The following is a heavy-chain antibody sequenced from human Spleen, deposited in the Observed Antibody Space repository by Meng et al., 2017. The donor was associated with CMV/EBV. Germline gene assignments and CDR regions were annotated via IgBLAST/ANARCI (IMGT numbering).Heavy chain of an antibody. CDR1: GFTFSSYA. V-gene: IGHV3-30*04. D-gene: IGHD6-19*01. CDR2: ISYDGSNK. CDR3: ARDEYSSGWTGYFDY. J-gene: IGHJ4*02. Sequence: SGFTFSSYAMHWVRQAPGKGLEWVAVISYDGSNKYYADSVKGRFTISRDNSKNTLYLQMNSLRAEDTAVYYCARDEYSSGWTGYFDYWGQGTLVTVSS.